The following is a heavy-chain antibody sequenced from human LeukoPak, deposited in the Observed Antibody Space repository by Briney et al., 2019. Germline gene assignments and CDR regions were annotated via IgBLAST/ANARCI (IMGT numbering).Heavy chain of an antibody. D-gene: IGHD3-22*01. CDR3: ANSGGYYPTGYFDY. Sequence: GGSLRLSCAASGFTFSSYGMHWVRQAPGKGLEWVAFIRYDGSIKFYADSVKGRFTISRDNSKSTLYLQMNSLRAEDTAVYYCANSGGYYPTGYFDYWGQGTLVTVSS. J-gene: IGHJ4*02. CDR1: GFTFSSYG. V-gene: IGHV3-30*02. CDR2: IRYDGSIK.